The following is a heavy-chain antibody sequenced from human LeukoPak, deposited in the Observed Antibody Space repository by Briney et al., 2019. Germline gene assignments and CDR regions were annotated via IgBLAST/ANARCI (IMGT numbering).Heavy chain of an antibody. J-gene: IGHJ4*02. V-gene: IGHV3-11*01. CDR1: GFTFSDYY. CDR3: ARESYCSSTSCYGGVY. Sequence: PGGSLRLSCAASGFTFSDYYMSWIRQAPGKGLEWVSYISSSGSTIYYADSVKGRFTIPRDNAKNSLYLQMNSLRAEDTAVYYCARESYCSSTSCYGGVYWGQGTLVTVSS. CDR2: ISSSGSTI. D-gene: IGHD2-2*01.